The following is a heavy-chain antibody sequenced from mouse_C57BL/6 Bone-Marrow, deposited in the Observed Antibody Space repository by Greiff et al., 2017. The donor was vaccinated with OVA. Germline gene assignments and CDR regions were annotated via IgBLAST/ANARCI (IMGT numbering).Heavy chain of an antibody. CDR1: GYTFTSYG. CDR3: ARRLTTVVATRAMDY. CDR2: IYPRSGNT. Sequence: VQLVESGAELARPGASVKLSCKASGYTFTSYGISWVKQRTGQGLEWIGEIYPRSGNTYYNEKFKGKATLTADKSSSTAYMELRSLTSEDSAVYFCARRLTTVVATRAMDYWGQGTSVTVSS. D-gene: IGHD1-1*01. J-gene: IGHJ4*01. V-gene: IGHV1-81*01.